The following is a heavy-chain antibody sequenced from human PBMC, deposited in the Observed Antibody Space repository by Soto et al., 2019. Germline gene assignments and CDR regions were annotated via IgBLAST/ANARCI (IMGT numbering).Heavy chain of an antibody. J-gene: IGHJ3*02. Sequence: QVQLVQSGAEVKKPGASVKVSCKASGYTFTSYGISWVRQAPGQWLEWMGWISAYNGKTNYAQKLQGRVTTTTDTATRTAYMELRSLRSDDTAVYYCARVGDYGGNSEAAFDIWGQGTMVTVS. CDR1: GYTFTSYG. CDR3: ARVGDYGGNSEAAFDI. CDR2: ISAYNGKT. D-gene: IGHD4-17*01. V-gene: IGHV1-18*01.